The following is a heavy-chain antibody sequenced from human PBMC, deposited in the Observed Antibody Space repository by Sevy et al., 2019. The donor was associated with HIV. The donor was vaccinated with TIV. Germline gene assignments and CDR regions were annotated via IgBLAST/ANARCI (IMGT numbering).Heavy chain of an antibody. CDR3: ARGQVLRFLEWPTYGMDV. V-gene: IGHV3-74*01. CDR1: GFTFSSHW. Sequence: GGSLRLSCAASGFTFSSHWMFWVRQAPGKGLVWVSHINSHGTITNYADSVKGRFTISRDNAKNTGYLQINSLRDEDTAVYYCARGQVLRFLEWPTYGMDVWGQGTTVTVSS. J-gene: IGHJ6*02. D-gene: IGHD3-3*01. CDR2: INSHGTIT.